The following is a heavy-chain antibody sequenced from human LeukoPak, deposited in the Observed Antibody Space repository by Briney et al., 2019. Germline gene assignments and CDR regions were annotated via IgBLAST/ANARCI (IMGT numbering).Heavy chain of an antibody. J-gene: IGHJ4*02. V-gene: IGHV3-23*01. CDR2: ICGSGGST. Sequence: PGGSLRLSCAAPGFTFCSYAMSWVRPGLGKGLEWVSAICGSGGSTYYADSVKGRFTISKDNSKNTLYLQMNSLRAEDTAVYYCAKSFSGYDGIDYWGQGTLVTVSS. CDR1: GFTFCSYA. CDR3: AKSFSGYDGIDY. D-gene: IGHD5-12*01.